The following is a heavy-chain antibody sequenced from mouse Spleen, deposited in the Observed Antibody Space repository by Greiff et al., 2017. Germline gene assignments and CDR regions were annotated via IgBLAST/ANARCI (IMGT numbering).Heavy chain of an antibody. CDR2: INPNNGGT. CDR3: ARRDDGYLYAMDY. J-gene: IGHJ4*01. D-gene: IGHD2-3*01. Sequence: SGPELVKPGASVKIPCKASGYTFTDYNMDWVKQSHGKSLEWIGDINPNNGGTIYNQKFKGKATLTVDKSSSTAYMELRSLTSEDTAVYYCARRDDGYLYAMDYWGQGTSVTVSS. CDR1: GYTFTDYN. V-gene: IGHV1-18*01.